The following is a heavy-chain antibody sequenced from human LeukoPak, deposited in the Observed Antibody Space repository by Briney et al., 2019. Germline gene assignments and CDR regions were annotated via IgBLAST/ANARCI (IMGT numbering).Heavy chain of an antibody. J-gene: IGHJ6*03. CDR3: ARGARSSWYRYYYYYYMDV. Sequence: PSETLSLTCTVSGGSISSYYWSWIRQPPGKGLEWIGYIYYSGSTNYNPSLKSRVTISVDTSKNQFSLKLSSVTAADTAVYYCARGARSSWYRYYYYYYMDVWGKGTTVTVSS. CDR2: IYYSGST. V-gene: IGHV4-59*01. D-gene: IGHD6-13*01. CDR1: GGSISSYY.